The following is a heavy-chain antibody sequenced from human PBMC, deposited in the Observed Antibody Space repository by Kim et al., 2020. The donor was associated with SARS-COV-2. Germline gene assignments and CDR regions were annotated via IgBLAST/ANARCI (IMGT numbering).Heavy chain of an antibody. D-gene: IGHD1-26*01. CDR1: GFTFSSST. J-gene: IGHJ5*01. CDR3: ARGQGGGTTTFDF. V-gene: IGHV3-21*05. CDR2: IGTTRNYI. Sequence: GGSLRLSCVASGFTFSSSTMNWVRQAPGKGLEWISYIGTTRNYILYADSVRGRFTFSRDNTKNPLFRQMNSLGADDTAIYYCARGQGGGTTTFDFWV.